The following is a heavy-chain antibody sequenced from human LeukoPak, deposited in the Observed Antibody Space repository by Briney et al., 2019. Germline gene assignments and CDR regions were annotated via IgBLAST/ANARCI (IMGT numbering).Heavy chain of an antibody. V-gene: IGHV3-48*01. D-gene: IGHD5-24*01. Sequence: GGSLRLSCAASGFTFSSYSMNWVRQTPGKGLEWVSYISSSSSTIYYADSVKGRFTISRDNAKNSLYLQMNSLRAEDTAVYYCASTGGDGYNLNWFDPWGQGTLVTVSS. J-gene: IGHJ5*02. CDR3: ASTGGDGYNLNWFDP. CDR1: GFTFSSYS. CDR2: ISSSSSTI.